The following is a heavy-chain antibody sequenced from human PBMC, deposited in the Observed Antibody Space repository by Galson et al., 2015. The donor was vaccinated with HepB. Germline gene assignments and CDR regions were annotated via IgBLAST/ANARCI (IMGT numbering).Heavy chain of an antibody. CDR3: AREYYYDSNTYSRVFDF. D-gene: IGHD3-22*01. J-gene: IGHJ4*02. V-gene: IGHV3-21*01. CDR2: ISSSSRYI. CDR1: GFTFSNYT. Sequence: SLRLSCAASGFTFSNYTMNWVRQAPGKGLEWVSSISSSSRYIYYADSVKGRFTISRDNAKNSLDLQMNSLRAEDTAVYYCAREYYYDSNTYSRVFDFRGQGTLVTVSS.